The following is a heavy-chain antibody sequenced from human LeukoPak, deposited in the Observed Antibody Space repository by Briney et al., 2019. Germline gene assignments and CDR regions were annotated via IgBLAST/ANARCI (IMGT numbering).Heavy chain of an antibody. CDR2: FDPEDGET. D-gene: IGHD3-3*01. V-gene: IGHV1-24*01. J-gene: IGHJ1*01. CDR1: GYTLTELS. CDR3: ARAYYDFWSGYSAGSEYFQH. Sequence: ASVKVSCKVSGYTLTELSMHWVRQAPGKGLEWMGGFDPEDGETIYAQKFQGRVTMTEGTSTDTAYMELSSLRSDDTAVYYCARAYYDFWSGYSAGSEYFQHWGQGTLVTVSS.